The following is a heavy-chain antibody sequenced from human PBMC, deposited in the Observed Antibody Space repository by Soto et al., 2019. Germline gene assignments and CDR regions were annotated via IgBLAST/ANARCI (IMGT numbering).Heavy chain of an antibody. CDR2: ISAYNGNT. CDR1: GYTFTNFG. CDR3: ARDGPRRGYSYGFDY. Sequence: ASVKVSCKASGYTFTNFGISWVRQAPGQGLEWMGWISAYNGNTNYAQKLQGRVTMTTDTSATTAYMELRSLRSEDTAVYYCARDGPRRGYSYGFDYWGQGTLVTVSS. V-gene: IGHV1-18*01. J-gene: IGHJ4*02. D-gene: IGHD5-18*01.